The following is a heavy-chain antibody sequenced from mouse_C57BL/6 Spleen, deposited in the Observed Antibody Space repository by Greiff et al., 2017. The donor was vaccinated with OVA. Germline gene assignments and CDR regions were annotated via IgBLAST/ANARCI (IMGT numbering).Heavy chain of an antibody. CDR1: GFTFTDYY. Sequence: EVKLVASGGGLVQPGGSLSLSCAASGFTFTDYYMSWVRQPPGKALEWLGFIRNKANGYTTEYSASVKGRFTISRDNSQSILYLQMNALRAEDSATYYCARDYGGDAMDYWGQGTSVTVSS. D-gene: IGHD1-1*02. J-gene: IGHJ4*01. CDR2: IRNKANGYTT. V-gene: IGHV7-3*01. CDR3: ARDYGGDAMDY.